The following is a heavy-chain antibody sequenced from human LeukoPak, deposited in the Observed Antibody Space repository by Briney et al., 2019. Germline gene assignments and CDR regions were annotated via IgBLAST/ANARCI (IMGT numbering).Heavy chain of an antibody. CDR1: GGSISSYY. CDR3: ARVDLTYYYYYMDV. Sequence: SETLSLTCTVSGGSISSYYWSWIRQPPGKGLEWIGYIYYSGSTNYNPSLKSRVTISVDTSKNQFSLKLSSVTAADTAVYYCARVDLTYYYYYMDVWGKGTTVTVSS. CDR2: IYYSGST. J-gene: IGHJ6*03. V-gene: IGHV4-59*01.